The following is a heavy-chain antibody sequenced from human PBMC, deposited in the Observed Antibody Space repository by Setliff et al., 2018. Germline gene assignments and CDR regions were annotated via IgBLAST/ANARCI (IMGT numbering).Heavy chain of an antibody. CDR2: INHSGST. J-gene: IGHJ4*02. CDR3: ARTDDYYNFYAY. D-gene: IGHD3-3*01. V-gene: IGHV4-34*01. Sequence: SETLSLTCAVYGGSFSGYYWSWIRQPPGKGLEWIGEINHSGSTNYNPSLQSRVTISVDTSKNQFSLKLSSVTAADTAVYYCARTDDYYNFYAYWGQGTLVTVSS. CDR1: GGSFSGYY.